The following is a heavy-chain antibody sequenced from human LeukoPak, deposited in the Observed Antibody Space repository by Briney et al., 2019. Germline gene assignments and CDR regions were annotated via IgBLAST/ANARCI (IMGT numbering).Heavy chain of an antibody. CDR1: GGTFSSYA. CDR2: IIPILGIA. V-gene: IGHV1-69*04. Sequence: ASVKVSCKASGGTFSSYAISWVRQAPGQGLEWMGRIIPILGIANYAQKFQGRVTITADKSTSTAYMELSSLRSEDTAVYYCARGCSGGSCYTHYYYGMDVWGQGTTVTVSS. J-gene: IGHJ6*02. CDR3: ARGCSGGSCYTHYYYGMDV. D-gene: IGHD2-15*01.